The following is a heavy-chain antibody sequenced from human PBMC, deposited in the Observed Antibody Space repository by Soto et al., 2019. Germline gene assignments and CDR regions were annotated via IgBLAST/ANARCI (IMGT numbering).Heavy chain of an antibody. Sequence: QVQLVQSGAEVKKPGSSVKVSCKASGGTFSSYTISWVRQAPGQGLEWMGRIIPILGIANYAQKFQGRVTITADKSTSTAYMELSSLRSEDTAVYYCARDHDFDWPDRDPGLAEYYYYYYMDVWGKGTTVTVSS. CDR2: IIPILGIA. V-gene: IGHV1-69*08. CDR3: ARDHDFDWPDRDPGLAEYYYYYYMDV. D-gene: IGHD3-9*01. CDR1: GGTFSSYT. J-gene: IGHJ6*03.